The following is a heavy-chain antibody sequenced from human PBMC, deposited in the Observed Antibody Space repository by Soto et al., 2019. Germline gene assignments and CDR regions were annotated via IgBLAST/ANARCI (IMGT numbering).Heavy chain of an antibody. D-gene: IGHD2-21*01. CDR2: IYYSGST. CDR1: GGSISSGGYY. J-gene: IGHJ5*02. V-gene: IGHV4-31*03. Sequence: PSETLSLTCTVSGGSISSGGYYWSWIRQHPGKGLEWIGYIYYSGSTYYNPSLKSRVTISVDTSKNQFSLKLSSVTAADTAVYYGAPSHKKYERCGATRSPPWGKGPLVTV. CDR3: APSHKKYERCGATRSPP.